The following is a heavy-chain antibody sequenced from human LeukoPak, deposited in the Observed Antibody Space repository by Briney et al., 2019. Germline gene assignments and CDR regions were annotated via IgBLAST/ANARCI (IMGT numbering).Heavy chain of an antibody. J-gene: IGHJ4*02. D-gene: IGHD6-6*01. CDR1: GYTFTSYY. V-gene: IGHV1-46*03. CDR2: INPSGGST. Sequence: ASVKVSCKASGYTFTSYYMHWVRQAPGQGLEWMGIINPSGGSTSYAQKFQGRVTMTRDTSTSTVHMELSSLRSEDTAVYYCARGLEQAGYSSSSGGGNYWGQGTLVTVSS. CDR3: ARGLEQAGYSSSSGGGNY.